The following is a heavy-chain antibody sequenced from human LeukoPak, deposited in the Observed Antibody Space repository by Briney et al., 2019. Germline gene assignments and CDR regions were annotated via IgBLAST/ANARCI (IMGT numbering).Heavy chain of an antibody. CDR2: INPKSGGT. V-gene: IGHV1-2*02. J-gene: IGHJ3*02. D-gene: IGHD3-3*01. CDR3: ARGPRITIFGVVMANDAFDI. CDR1: GYTFTDYF. Sequence: GASVKVSCKASGYTFTDYFMNWVRQAPGQGLEGMGWINPKSGGTVYAQKFQGRVTMTRDTSSSTAYMELSRLRFDDTVVYYCARGPRITIFGVVMANDAFDIWGQGTMVTVSS.